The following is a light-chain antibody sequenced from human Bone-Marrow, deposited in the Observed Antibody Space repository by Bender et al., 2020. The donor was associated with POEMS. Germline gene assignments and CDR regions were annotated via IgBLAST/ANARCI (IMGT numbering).Light chain of an antibody. CDR1: SGDVGSYDL. J-gene: IGLJ2*01. Sequence: QSALTQPASVSGSPGQSITISCTGTSGDVGSYDLVSWYRQDPGKAPKLIIYEVSKRPSGTSDRFSGSKSGNTASLTISGLEAEDDAHYFCSSYAGGVSVIFGGGTKVTVL. CDR2: EVS. V-gene: IGLV2-23*02. CDR3: SSYAGGVSVI.